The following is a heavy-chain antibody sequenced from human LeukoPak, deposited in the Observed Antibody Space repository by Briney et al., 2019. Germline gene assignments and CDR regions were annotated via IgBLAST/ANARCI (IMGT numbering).Heavy chain of an antibody. CDR1: GGSISGFY. V-gene: IGHV4-59*01. J-gene: IGHJ4*02. CDR3: ARFDYTNSNFDY. CDR2: LYYSGST. Sequence: PSETLSLTCSLSGGSISGFYWSWIRQPPGKALEWIGNLYYSGSTNYNPSLKSRVTMSVATSKNQFSLNLTSVTAADTAVYYCARFDYTNSNFDYWGQGTLVTVSS. D-gene: IGHD3-3*01.